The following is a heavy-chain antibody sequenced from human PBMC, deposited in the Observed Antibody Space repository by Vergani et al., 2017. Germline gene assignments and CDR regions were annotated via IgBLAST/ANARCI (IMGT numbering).Heavy chain of an antibody. CDR2: IRTTAESGK. V-gene: IGHV3-48*01. J-gene: IGHJ4*02. Sequence: EVQLVESGGGLVPPGGSLRLSCEASGFLFNNYPMNWVRQSPGKGLEWVSNIRTTAESGKFYADSVNGRFTISRNDAKRSLYLHMSNLRADDTAVYFCVGIYNYGFDYWGPGTLVTVSP. CDR1: GFLFNNYP. CDR3: VGIYNYGFDY. D-gene: IGHD5-18*01.